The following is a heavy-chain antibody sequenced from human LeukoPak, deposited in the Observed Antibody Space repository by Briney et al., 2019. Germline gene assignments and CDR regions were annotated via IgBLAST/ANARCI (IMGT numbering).Heavy chain of an antibody. J-gene: IGHJ6*03. V-gene: IGHV4-34*01. CDR2: INHSGST. CDR3: ARLGTTMVRGVITYYYYYYMDV. D-gene: IGHD3-10*01. Sequence: GSLRLSCAASGFTFSSYEMNWVRQAPGKGLEWVGEINHSGSTNYNPSLKSRVTISVDTSKNQFSLKLSSVTAADTAVYYCARLGTTMVRGVITYYYYYYMDVWGKGTTVTISS. CDR1: GFTFSSYE.